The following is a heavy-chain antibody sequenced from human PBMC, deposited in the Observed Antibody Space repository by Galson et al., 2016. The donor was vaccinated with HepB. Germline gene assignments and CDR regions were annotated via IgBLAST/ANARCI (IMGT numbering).Heavy chain of an antibody. D-gene: IGHD3-22*01. CDR3: AKNLDSGWHLPFDS. J-gene: IGHJ4*02. V-gene: IGHV3-53*01. CDR1: GFSVRSNY. CDR2: IYSGGAT. Sequence: SLRLSCAGSGFSVRSNYMNWVRQAPGKGLEWVSVIYSGGATSYAESVKGRFTITRDNSNNTVFLQMNSLRTEDTAVYYCAKNLDSGWHLPFDSWGQGTLVTVSS.